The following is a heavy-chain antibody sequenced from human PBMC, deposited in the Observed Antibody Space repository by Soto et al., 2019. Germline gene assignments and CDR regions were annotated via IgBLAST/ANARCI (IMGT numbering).Heavy chain of an antibody. CDR2: ISAYNGNT. J-gene: IGHJ4*02. CDR3: ARAPVVQRLVYYFAY. V-gene: IGHV1-18*01. D-gene: IGHD6-19*01. CDR1: GYTFTSYG. Sequence: QVPLVQSGAEVKKPGASVKVSCKASGYTFTSYGISWVRQAPGQGLEWMGWISAYNGNTNYAQKLQGRVTMTTDTPTSTAYLELRSLRSDYTAVYYCARAPVVQRLVYYFAYWGQGTLVAVSS.